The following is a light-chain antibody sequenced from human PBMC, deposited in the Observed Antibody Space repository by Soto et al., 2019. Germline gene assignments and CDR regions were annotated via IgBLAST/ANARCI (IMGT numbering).Light chain of an antibody. CDR2: DAS. J-gene: IGKJ1*01. Sequence: IVLTQSPATLSLSPGKRATLSCRASQSVTSNFAWYQQKPGQAPRLLIYDASTRATGIPARFSGSGSGTEFTLTVSSLQSEDFAVYYCQQYNNWPPWTFGRGTKVDIK. CDR1: QSVTSN. V-gene: IGKV3-15*01. CDR3: QQYNNWPPWT.